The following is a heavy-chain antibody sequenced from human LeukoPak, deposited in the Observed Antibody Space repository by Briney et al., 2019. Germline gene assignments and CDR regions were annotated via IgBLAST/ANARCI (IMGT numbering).Heavy chain of an antibody. CDR2: IYTSGST. V-gene: IGHV4-61*02. CDR3: AREGLHVDY. CDR1: GGSISSGSYY. J-gene: IGHJ4*02. Sequence: SETLSLTCTVSGGSISSGSYYWSWIRQPAGKGLEWIRRIYTSGSTNYNPSLKSRVTISVDTSKNQFSLKLSSVTAADTAVYYCAREGLHVDYWGQGTLVTVSS. D-gene: IGHD5-24*01.